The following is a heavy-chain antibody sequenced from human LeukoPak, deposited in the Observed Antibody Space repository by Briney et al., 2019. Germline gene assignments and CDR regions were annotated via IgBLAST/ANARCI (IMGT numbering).Heavy chain of an antibody. CDR1: GGSINSYY. J-gene: IGHJ4*02. CDR2: IYYSGST. Sequence: PSETLSLTCTVSGGSINSYYWSWIWQPPGKGLEWIGYIYYSGSTNYNPSLKSRVTISLDTSKNQFSLKLSSVTAADTAVYYCARQIAAAGYYFDYWGQGTLVTVSS. V-gene: IGHV4-59*01. CDR3: ARQIAAAGYYFDY. D-gene: IGHD6-13*01.